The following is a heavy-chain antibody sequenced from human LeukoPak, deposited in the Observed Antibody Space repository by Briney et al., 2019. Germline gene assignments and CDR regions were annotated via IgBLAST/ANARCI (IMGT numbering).Heavy chain of an antibody. J-gene: IGHJ4*02. CDR3: ATIAVADYYFDY. Sequence: SETLSLTCAVYGGSFSGYYWSWIRQPPGKGLEWIGEINRSGSTNYNPSLKSRVTISVDTSKNQFSLKLSSVTAADTAVYYCATIAVADYYFDYWGQGTLVTVSS. D-gene: IGHD6-19*01. V-gene: IGHV4-34*01. CDR2: INRSGST. CDR1: GGSFSGYY.